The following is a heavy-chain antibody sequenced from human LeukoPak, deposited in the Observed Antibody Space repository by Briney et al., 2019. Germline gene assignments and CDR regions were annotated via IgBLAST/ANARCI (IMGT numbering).Heavy chain of an antibody. V-gene: IGHV4-59*01. CDR2: IYYSGST. Sequence: GSLRLSCAASGFTFSSYEMNWVRQAPGKGLEWIGYIYYSGSTNYNPSLKSRVTISVDTSKNQFSLKLSSVTAADTAVYYCARGGGYSYEVNDYWGQGTLVTVSS. CDR3: ARGGGYSYEVNDY. CDR1: GFTFSSYE. J-gene: IGHJ4*02. D-gene: IGHD5-18*01.